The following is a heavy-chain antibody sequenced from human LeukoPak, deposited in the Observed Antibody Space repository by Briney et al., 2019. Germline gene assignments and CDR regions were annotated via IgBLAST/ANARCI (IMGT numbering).Heavy chain of an antibody. CDR1: GGSISSGGYS. CDR3: ARGGVQWLVSWFDP. J-gene: IGHJ5*02. CDR2: INHSGST. V-gene: IGHV4-34*01. Sequence: PSETLSLTCAVSGGSISSGGYSWSWIRQPPGKGLEWIGEINHSGSTNYNPSLKSRVTISVDASKNQFSLKLSSVTAADTAVYYCARGGVQWLVSWFDPWGQGTLVTVSS. D-gene: IGHD6-19*01.